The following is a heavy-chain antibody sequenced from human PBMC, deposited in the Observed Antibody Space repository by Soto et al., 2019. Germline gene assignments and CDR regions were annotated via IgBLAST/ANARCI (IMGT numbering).Heavy chain of an antibody. J-gene: IGHJ4*02. V-gene: IGHV4-38-2*01. D-gene: IGHD6-13*01. Sequence: PSETLSLTCAFSGYSIISGYYWGWIRQPPGKGLEWIGSIYHSGSTYYNPSLKSRVTISVDTSKNQFSLKLSSVTAADTAVYYCARVGLAATYYFDYWGQGTLVTVSS. CDR3: ARVGLAATYYFDY. CDR1: GYSIISGYY. CDR2: IYHSGST.